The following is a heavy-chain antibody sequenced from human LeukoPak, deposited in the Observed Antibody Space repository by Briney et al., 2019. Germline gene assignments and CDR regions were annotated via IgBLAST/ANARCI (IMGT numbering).Heavy chain of an antibody. V-gene: IGHV3-74*01. CDR2: INSDGSST. J-gene: IGHJ3*02. CDR3: ARPLVVVLDDAFDI. Sequence: SGGSLRLSCAASGFTFSRYWMHWVHQVPGKGLVWVSRINSDGSSTNYADPVKGRFTISRDNAKNTLYLQMNSLRAEDTAVYYCARPLVVVLDDAFDIWGQGTMVTVSS. D-gene: IGHD2-15*01. CDR1: GFTFSRYW.